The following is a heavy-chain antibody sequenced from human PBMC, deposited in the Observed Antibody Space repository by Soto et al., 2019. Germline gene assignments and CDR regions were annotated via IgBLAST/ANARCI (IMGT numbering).Heavy chain of an antibody. CDR3: ARGGQWLLAEYFQH. CDR1: GGTFSSYA. CDR2: IIPIFGTA. Sequence: QVQLVQSGAEVKKPGSSVKVSCKASGGTFSSYAISWVRQAPGQGLEWIGGIIPIFGTANYAQKFQGRVTITADESTSTAYMELSSLRSEDTAVYYCARGGQWLLAEYFQHWGQGTLVTVSS. J-gene: IGHJ1*01. D-gene: IGHD6-19*01. V-gene: IGHV1-69*01.